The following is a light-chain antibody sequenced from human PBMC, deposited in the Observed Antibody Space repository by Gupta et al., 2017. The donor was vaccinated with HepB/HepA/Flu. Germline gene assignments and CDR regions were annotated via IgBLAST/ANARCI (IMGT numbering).Light chain of an antibody. CDR2: EVS. Sequence: SALTQLASASGSPGQSIPISCTGTSSHVGSSNLVPWYQQHPGKAPKLMIYEVSKRPSGVSNRFSGSKSGNTASLTISGLQAEDEADYYCCSYAGSSTFVVFGGGTKLTVL. J-gene: IGLJ2*01. CDR3: CSYAGSSTFVV. CDR1: SSHVGSSNL. V-gene: IGLV2-23*02.